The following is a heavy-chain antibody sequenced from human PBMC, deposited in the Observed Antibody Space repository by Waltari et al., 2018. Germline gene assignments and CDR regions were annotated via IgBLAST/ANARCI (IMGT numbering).Heavy chain of an antibody. CDR1: GGSISSSNW. V-gene: IGHV4-4*02. D-gene: IGHD3-10*01. Sequence: QVQLQESGPGLVKPSGTLSITCAVSGGSISSSNWWSWVRQPPGKVLEWIGEIYHSGSTNYNPSLKSRVTISVDKSKNQFSLKLSSVTASDTAVYYCARFYGYYGSGSYYRFDPWGQGTLVTVSS. J-gene: IGHJ5*02. CDR2: IYHSGST. CDR3: ARFYGYYGSGSYYRFDP.